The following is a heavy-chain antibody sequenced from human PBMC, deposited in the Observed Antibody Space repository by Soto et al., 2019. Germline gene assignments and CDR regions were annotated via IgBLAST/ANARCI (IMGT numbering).Heavy chain of an antibody. D-gene: IGHD3-3*01. CDR1: GGTFSSYA. CDR2: IISISATG. V-gene: IGHV1-69*13. Sequence: SVKVSCKASGGTFSSYAISWVRQAPGQGLEWMGGIISISATGKYAQKFRGRVTITADESTSADYRKLSRQRYEDTAVYYCASLNAFWCAYPEPLLYWFDPWG. CDR3: ASLNAFWCAYPEPLLYWFDP. J-gene: IGHJ5*02.